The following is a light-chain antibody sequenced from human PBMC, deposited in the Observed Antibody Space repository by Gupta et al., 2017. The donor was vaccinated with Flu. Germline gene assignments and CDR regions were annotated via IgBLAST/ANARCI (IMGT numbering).Light chain of an antibody. CDR3: HQDGNSPRT. V-gene: IGKV3-20*01. CDR1: QHVRNKF. J-gene: IGKJ1*01. Sequence: GGRGTRTYGAGQHVRNKFLAWYQQKERHAPRLLIYGATSRAGGFPGRFSGSGYGTDFTLPFSGLEPEDSAVYYCHQDGNSPRTFGQGTKV. CDR2: GAT.